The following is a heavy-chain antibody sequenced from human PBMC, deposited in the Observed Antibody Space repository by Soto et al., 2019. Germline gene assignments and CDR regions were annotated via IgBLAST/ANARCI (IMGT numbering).Heavy chain of an antibody. D-gene: IGHD6-13*01. CDR3: ARYRREAVAGYTLDN. CDR1: CGSISSNY. V-gene: IGHV4-59*01. J-gene: IGHJ4*02. Sequence: LSLTCTVSCGSISSNYWTWIRQPPGKGLEWIGYVYNSGSTNYNPSLKSRVTISEDTSKSQFSLKVNSMTAADTAVYYCARYRREAVAGYTLDNWGQGILVTVSS. CDR2: VYNSGST.